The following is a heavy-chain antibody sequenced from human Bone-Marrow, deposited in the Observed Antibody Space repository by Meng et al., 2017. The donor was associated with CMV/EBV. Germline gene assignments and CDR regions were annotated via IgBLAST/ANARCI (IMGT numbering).Heavy chain of an antibody. Sequence: GSLRLSCTVPGYSTSSGYYWGWIRQPPGKGLEWIGSIYHSGSTYYNPSLKSRVTISVDTSKNQFSLKLSSVTAADTAVYYCASRIRNYYDSSGYGYWGQGTLVTVSS. J-gene: IGHJ4*02. V-gene: IGHV4-38-2*02. CDR1: GYSTSSGYY. CDR2: IYHSGST. CDR3: ASRIRNYYDSSGYGY. D-gene: IGHD3-22*01.